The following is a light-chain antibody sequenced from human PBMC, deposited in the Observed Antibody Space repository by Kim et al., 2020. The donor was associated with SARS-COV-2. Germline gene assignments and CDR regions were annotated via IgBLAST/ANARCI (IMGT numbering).Light chain of an antibody. Sequence: PGQSVTIACTGTSSYVGGYNYVSWYQQHPGKAPKLMIYDVSKRPSGVPDRFSGSKSGNTASLTISGLQAEDEADYYCCSYAGSQVVFGGGTQLTVL. V-gene: IGLV2-11*01. CDR3: CSYAGSQVV. CDR1: SSYVGGYNY. J-gene: IGLJ2*01. CDR2: DVS.